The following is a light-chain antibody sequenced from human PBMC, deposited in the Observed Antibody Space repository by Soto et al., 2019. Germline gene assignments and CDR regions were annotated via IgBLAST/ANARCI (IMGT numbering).Light chain of an antibody. V-gene: IGKV3-11*01. Sequence: EIVLTQSPATLSLSPGERATLSCRASQSVSSYLAWYQQKPGQAPRLLIYGASNRATGIPDRFSGSGSGTEFTLTITSLEPEDFAVYYCQQYAKAPLTFGQGTKVDIK. CDR3: QQYAKAPLT. CDR1: QSVSSY. J-gene: IGKJ1*01. CDR2: GAS.